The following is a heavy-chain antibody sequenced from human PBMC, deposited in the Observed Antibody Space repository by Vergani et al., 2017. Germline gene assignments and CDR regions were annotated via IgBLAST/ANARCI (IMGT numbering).Heavy chain of an antibody. Sequence: QVQLQESGPGLVKPSGTLSLTCAVSGGSISSSNWWSWVRQPPGKGLEWIGDIYHSGSTNYNPSIKSRVTISVDKSKNQFSLKLSSVTAADTAVYYCARERQTTVAGTPYLSYYGMDVWGQGTTVTVSS. V-gene: IGHV4-4*02. CDR1: GGSISSSNW. J-gene: IGHJ6*02. CDR3: ARERQTTVAGTPYLSYYGMDV. CDR2: IYHSGST. D-gene: IGHD6-19*01.